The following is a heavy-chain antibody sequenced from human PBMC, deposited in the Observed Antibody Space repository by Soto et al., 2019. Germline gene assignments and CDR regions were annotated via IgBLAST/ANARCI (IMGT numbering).Heavy chain of an antibody. CDR3: ARAGQYCSSTSCYTWSPYYYSGLDV. CDR1: GDSINRGDYY. Sequence: LSLTCTVSGDSINRGDYYWSWIRQPPGKGLEWIGYIFYNGSTYYNPSLKSRVIISVDTSKNKFSLKLTSVTAADTAVYYCARAGQYCSSTSCYTWSPYYYSGLDVWGPGTTVTVSS. J-gene: IGHJ6*02. CDR2: IFYNGST. V-gene: IGHV4-30-4*01. D-gene: IGHD2-2*02.